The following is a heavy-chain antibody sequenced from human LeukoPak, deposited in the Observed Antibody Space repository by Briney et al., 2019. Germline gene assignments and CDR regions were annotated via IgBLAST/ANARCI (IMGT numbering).Heavy chain of an antibody. CDR1: GSTFNTYS. CDR3: ASSRDQIDY. J-gene: IGHJ4*02. V-gene: IGHV3-48*02. CDR2: ISSSSTTI. Sequence: GGSLRLSCAASGSTFNTYSMNWVRQAPGKGLEWVSYISSSSTTIYYADSVKGRFTISRDNAKNSLYLQMNSLRDEDTAVYYCASSRDQIDYWGQGTLVTVSS. D-gene: IGHD2-2*01.